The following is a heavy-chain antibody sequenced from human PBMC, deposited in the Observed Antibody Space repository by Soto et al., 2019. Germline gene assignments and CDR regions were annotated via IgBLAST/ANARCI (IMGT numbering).Heavy chain of an antibody. D-gene: IGHD1-20*01. CDR1: GGTFSSYA. CDR3: AVCVTGPSSLRVDYYYYGMDV. Sequence: QVQLVQSGAEVKKPGSSVKVSCKASGGTFSSYAISWVRQAPGQGLEWMGGIIPIFGTANYAQKFQGRVTITADESTRTAYMELRSLKSEDTPVYYCAVCVTGPSSLRVDYYYYGMDVWGQGTTVTVSS. CDR2: IIPIFGTA. J-gene: IGHJ6*02. V-gene: IGHV1-69*01.